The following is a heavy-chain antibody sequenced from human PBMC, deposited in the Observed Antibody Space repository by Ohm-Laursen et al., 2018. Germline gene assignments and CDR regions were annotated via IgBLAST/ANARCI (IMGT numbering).Heavy chain of an antibody. J-gene: IGHJ4*02. CDR3: TTDSEPSSGDY. CDR1: GFTFSSYE. V-gene: IGHV3-48*03. D-gene: IGHD3-10*01. Sequence: SLRLSCAASGFTFSSYEMNWVRQAPGKGLEWVSYISSSGSTIYYADSVKGRFTISRDNAKNSLYLQMNSLKTEDTAVYYCTTDSEPSSGDYWGQGTLVTVSS. CDR2: ISSSGSTI.